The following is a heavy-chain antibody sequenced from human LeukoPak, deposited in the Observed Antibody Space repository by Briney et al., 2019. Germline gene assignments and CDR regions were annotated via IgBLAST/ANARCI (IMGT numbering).Heavy chain of an antibody. V-gene: IGHV3-53*01. D-gene: IGHD4-23*01. CDR3: ARGTTVATLYSFDY. Sequence: GGSLRLSCAASGFTFSSYWMSWVRQAPGKGLEWVSVIFSGGTTYYADSVKGRFSISRDKSKNTLFLQINSLRVEDTAVYYCARGTTVATLYSFDYWGQGTLVTVSS. J-gene: IGHJ4*02. CDR2: IFSGGTT. CDR1: GFTFSSYW.